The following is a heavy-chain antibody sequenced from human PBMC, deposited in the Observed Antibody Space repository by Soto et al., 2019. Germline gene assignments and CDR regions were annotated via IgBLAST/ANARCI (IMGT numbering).Heavy chain of an antibody. Sequence: EVQLVESGGGLVQPGGSLRLSCAASGFTFSSYSMNWVRQAPGKGLEWVSYISSSSSTIYYADSVKGRFTISRDNAKNKLSLHMNSLRVEATAVYFYARDGKSNYYYYYYMDVWGKGTTVTVSS. CDR1: GFTFSSYS. J-gene: IGHJ6*03. CDR3: ARDGKSNYYYYYYMDV. V-gene: IGHV3-48*01. D-gene: IGHD1-1*01. CDR2: ISSSSSTI.